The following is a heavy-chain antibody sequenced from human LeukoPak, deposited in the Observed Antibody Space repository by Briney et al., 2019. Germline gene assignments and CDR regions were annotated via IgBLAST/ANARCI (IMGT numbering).Heavy chain of an antibody. Sequence: GGSLRLSCAASGFTFSTYEMNWVRQAPGKGLEWVSVIYSGGSTYYADSVKGRFTISRDNSKSTLYIQMNSLRAEDTAVYYCARAKPKNMVRGLIMRRESRYYFDYWGQGTLVTVSS. V-gene: IGHV3-53*01. J-gene: IGHJ4*02. CDR2: IYSGGST. CDR3: ARAKPKNMVRGLIMRRESRYYFDY. D-gene: IGHD3-10*01. CDR1: GFTFSTYE.